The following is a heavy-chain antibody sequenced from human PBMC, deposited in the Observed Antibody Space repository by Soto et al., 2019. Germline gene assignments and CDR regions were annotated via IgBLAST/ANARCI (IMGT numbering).Heavy chain of an antibody. Sequence: QVQLVQSGGEVKKPGASVEVSCRTSGYMFTTYGMSWVRQAPGQGLEWMAWISAYNGNKKYAQKFQGRVPMTTDTSTSTVSMELRNLPSDDTGTYFCARTGGGMAARPLEYWGQGTLVTVSS. V-gene: IGHV1-18*04. CDR2: ISAYNGNK. D-gene: IGHD6-6*01. CDR1: GYMFTTYG. J-gene: IGHJ4*02. CDR3: ARTGGGMAARPLEY.